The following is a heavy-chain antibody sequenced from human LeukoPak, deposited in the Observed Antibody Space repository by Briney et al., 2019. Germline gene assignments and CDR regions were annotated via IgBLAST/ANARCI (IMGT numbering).Heavy chain of an antibody. CDR1: GYTLTELS. D-gene: IGHD6-13*01. CDR3: ATVIAAAVTHKYFQH. Sequence: ASVKVSCKVSGYTLTELSMHWVRQAPGKGLEWMGGFDPEDGETIYAQKFQGRVTMTEDTSTDTAYMELSSLRSEDTAVYYCATVIAAAVTHKYFQHWGQGTLVTVSS. J-gene: IGHJ1*01. V-gene: IGHV1-24*01. CDR2: FDPEDGET.